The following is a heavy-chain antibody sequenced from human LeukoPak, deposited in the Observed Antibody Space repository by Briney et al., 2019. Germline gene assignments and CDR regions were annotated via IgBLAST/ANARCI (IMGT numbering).Heavy chain of an antibody. Sequence: GGSLRLSCAASGFTFSSYAMSWVRQAPGKGLEWVSSISSSSSYIYYADSVKGRFTISRDNAKNSLYLQMNSLRAEDTAVYYCARDRARSYGSGSYYSAYYYYYYMDVWGKGTTVTVSS. CDR3: ARDRARSYGSGSYYSAYYYYYYMDV. CDR2: ISSSSSYI. V-gene: IGHV3-21*01. CDR1: GFTFSSYA. D-gene: IGHD3-10*01. J-gene: IGHJ6*03.